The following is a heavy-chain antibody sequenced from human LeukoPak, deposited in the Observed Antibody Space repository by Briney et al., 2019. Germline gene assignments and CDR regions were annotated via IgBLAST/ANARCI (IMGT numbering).Heavy chain of an antibody. V-gene: IGHV3-15*01. D-gene: IGHD3-10*01. CDR1: GFTFSNAW. CDR2: IKSKTDGGTT. Sequence: GALRLSCAASGFTFSNAWMSWVRQAPGKGLEWVGRIKSKTDGGTTDYAAPVEGRFTISRDDSKNTLYVQMNSLKTEDTAVYYCTTGPYDYGSGTYYHWGQGTLVTVSS. J-gene: IGHJ4*02. CDR3: TTGPYDYGSGTYYH.